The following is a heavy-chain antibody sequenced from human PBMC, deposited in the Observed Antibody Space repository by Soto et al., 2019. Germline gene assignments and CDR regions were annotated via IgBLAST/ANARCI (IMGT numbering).Heavy chain of an antibody. CDR1: GYTFTSYD. D-gene: IGHD3-10*01. Sequence: QVQLVQSGAEVKKPGASVNVSCKASGYTFTSYDINWVRQATGQGLEYMGWMNPNSGNTGYAQKFQGRVTMTRNTSISTAYMELRSLRSDATAVYYCASERGRYGMDVWCQGNTVTVSS. V-gene: IGHV1-8*01. CDR3: ASERGRYGMDV. CDR2: MNPNSGNT. J-gene: IGHJ6*02.